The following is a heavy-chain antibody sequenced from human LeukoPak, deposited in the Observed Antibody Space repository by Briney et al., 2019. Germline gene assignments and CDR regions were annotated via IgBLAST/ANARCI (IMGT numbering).Heavy chain of an antibody. CDR3: ARDRVDYAPKYGTYYYYYYYMDV. Sequence: KPSQTLTLTCIVSGGSISSGSYYWSWIRQPAGKGLEWIGRIYTSGSTNYNPSLKSRVTISVDTSKNQFSLKLSSVTAADTAVYYCARDRVDYAPKYGTYYYYYYYMDVWGKGTTVTISS. CDR2: IYTSGST. D-gene: IGHD4-17*01. CDR1: GGSISSGSYY. V-gene: IGHV4-61*02. J-gene: IGHJ6*03.